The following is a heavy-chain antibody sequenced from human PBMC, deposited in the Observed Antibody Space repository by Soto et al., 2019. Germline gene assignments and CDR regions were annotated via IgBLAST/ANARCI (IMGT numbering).Heavy chain of an antibody. Sequence: EVQLVESGGGLVQPGGSLRLSCAASGFSFSTYSMNWVRQAPGKGLEWVSYISSRSYTIYYVDSVKGRFTISRDNAKNPLYLQMNSLGAEDTAVYYCARGGRSSDNSIDVWGQGTMVTVSS. CDR3: ARGGRSSDNSIDV. D-gene: IGHD3-16*01. CDR1: GFSFSTYS. V-gene: IGHV3-48*01. J-gene: IGHJ6*02. CDR2: ISSRSYTI.